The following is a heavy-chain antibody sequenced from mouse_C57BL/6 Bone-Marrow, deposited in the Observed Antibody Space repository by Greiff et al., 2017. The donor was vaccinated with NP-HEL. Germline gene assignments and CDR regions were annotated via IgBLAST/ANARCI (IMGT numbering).Heavy chain of an antibody. J-gene: IGHJ4*01. CDR2: IWSGGST. CDR1: GFSLTSYG. Sequence: QVQLQQSGPGLVQPSQSLSITCTVSGFSLTSYGVHWVRQSPGKGLEWLGVIWSGGSTDYNAAFISRLSISKDNPKSQVFFKMNSLQADDTAIYYCARTYYDYDYAMDYWGQGTSVTVSS. V-gene: IGHV2-2*01. D-gene: IGHD2-4*01. CDR3: ARTYYDYDYAMDY.